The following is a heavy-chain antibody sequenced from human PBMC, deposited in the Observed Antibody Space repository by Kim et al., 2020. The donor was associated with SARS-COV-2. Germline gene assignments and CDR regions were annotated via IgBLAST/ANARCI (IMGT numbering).Heavy chain of an antibody. Sequence: GGSLRLSCAASGFTFDDYAMHWVRQAPGKGLEWVSGISWNSGSIGYADSVKGRFTISRDNAKNSLYLQMNSLRAEDTALYYCAKDRVTGGGFDYWGQGTL. CDR1: GFTFDDYA. V-gene: IGHV3-9*01. CDR2: ISWNSGSI. J-gene: IGHJ4*02. CDR3: AKDRVTGGGFDY. D-gene: IGHD3-10*01.